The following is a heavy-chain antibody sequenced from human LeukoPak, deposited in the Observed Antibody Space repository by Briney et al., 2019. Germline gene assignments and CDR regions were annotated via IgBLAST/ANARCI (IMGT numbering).Heavy chain of an antibody. J-gene: IGHJ4*02. V-gene: IGHV3-23*01. D-gene: IGHD6-19*01. CDR2: ITDTGGTT. CDR1: GFTFSIYA. CDR3: AKGEYGSGWPD. Sequence: GGSLRLSCEASGFTFSIYAMNWVRQAPGKGLEWVPGITDTGGTTDYADSVKGRFKISRDNSKNILYVQMNSLRDEDTAVYYCAKGEYGSGWPDWGQGTLVTVSS.